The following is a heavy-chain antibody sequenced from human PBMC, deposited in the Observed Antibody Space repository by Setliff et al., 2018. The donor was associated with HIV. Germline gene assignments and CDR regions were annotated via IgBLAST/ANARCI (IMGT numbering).Heavy chain of an antibody. CDR2: INHSGST. CDR3: ARRAGSDYFTRFDY. CDR1: GGSFSGYY. D-gene: IGHD3-10*01. Sequence: SETLSLTCAVYGGSFSGYYWSWIRQSPGKGLEWIGEINHSGSTNYNPSLKSRVTILGDTSKNQFSLKLSSVTAADTAVYYRARRAGSDYFTRFDYWGQGTLVTVSS. V-gene: IGHV4-34*01. J-gene: IGHJ4*02.